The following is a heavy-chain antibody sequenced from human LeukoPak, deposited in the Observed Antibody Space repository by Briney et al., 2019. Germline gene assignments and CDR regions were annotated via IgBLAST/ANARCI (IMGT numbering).Heavy chain of an antibody. Sequence: HGGSLRLSCAASGFTFSTFAMTWVRQAPGKGLEWVSSITGTHYTTYNTDSVKGRFTISRDNSKNTLCLQMNSLRADDTAVYYCTKDPNGDYVGAFDPWGQGTLVTVSS. CDR2: ITGTHYTT. CDR3: TKDPNGDYVGAFDP. J-gene: IGHJ5*02. V-gene: IGHV3-23*01. D-gene: IGHD4-17*01. CDR1: GFTFSTFA.